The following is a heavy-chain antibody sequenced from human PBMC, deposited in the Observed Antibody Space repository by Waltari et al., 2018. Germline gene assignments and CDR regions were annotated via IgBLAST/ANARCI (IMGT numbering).Heavy chain of an antibody. D-gene: IGHD4-17*01. Sequence: QVQLVESGGGVVQPGRSLRLSCAASGFTFSSYAMHWVRQAPGKGLEWVAVISYDGSNKYYADSVKGRFTISRDNSKNTLYLQMNSLRAEDTAVYYCARVSDYGDPGYWGQGTLVTVSS. CDR1: GFTFSSYA. V-gene: IGHV3-30-3*01. CDR2: ISYDGSNK. J-gene: IGHJ4*02. CDR3: ARVSDYGDPGY.